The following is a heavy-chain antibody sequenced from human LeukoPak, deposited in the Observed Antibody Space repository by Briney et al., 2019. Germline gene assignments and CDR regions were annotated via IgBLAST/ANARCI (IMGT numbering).Heavy chain of an antibody. CDR2: IYYSGST. CDR3: ARSPMRYCSGGSCYGWFDP. Sequence: SQTLSLTCTVSGGSISSYYWSWIRQPPGKGLEWIGYIYYSGSTYYNPSLKSRVTISVDTSKNQFSLKLSSVTAADTAVYYCARSPMRYCSGGSCYGWFDPWGQGTLVTVSS. D-gene: IGHD2-15*01. J-gene: IGHJ5*02. V-gene: IGHV4-30-4*08. CDR1: GGSISSYY.